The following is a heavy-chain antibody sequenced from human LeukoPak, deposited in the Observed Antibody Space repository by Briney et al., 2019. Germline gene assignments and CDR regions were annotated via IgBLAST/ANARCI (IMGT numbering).Heavy chain of an antibody. CDR3: ARNYYDSSGYYRDNYYFDY. V-gene: IGHV1-69*05. Sequence: GASVKVSCKASGGTFSSYAISWVRQAPGQGFEWMGGIIPIFGTANYAQKFQGRVTITTDESTSTAYMELSSLRSEDTAVYYCARNYYDSSGYYRDNYYFDYWGQGTLVTVSS. J-gene: IGHJ4*02. D-gene: IGHD3-22*01. CDR2: IIPIFGTA. CDR1: GGTFSSYA.